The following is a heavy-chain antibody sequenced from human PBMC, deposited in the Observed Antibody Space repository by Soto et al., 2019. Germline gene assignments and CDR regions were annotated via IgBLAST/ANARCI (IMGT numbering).Heavy chain of an antibody. V-gene: IGHV5-51*01. CDR2: IYPGDSDT. Sequence: PGESLKISCQGSGYNFAIYWIGWVRQMPGKGLEWMGIIYPGDSDTRYSPSFQGQVTISPDKSINPAYLQWSSLMASHTAMYYFARRCGYRGYDLSYYYYGMDVWGQVTTVTVSS. D-gene: IGHD5-12*01. J-gene: IGHJ6*02. CDR3: ARRCGYRGYDLSYYYYGMDV. CDR1: GYNFAIYW.